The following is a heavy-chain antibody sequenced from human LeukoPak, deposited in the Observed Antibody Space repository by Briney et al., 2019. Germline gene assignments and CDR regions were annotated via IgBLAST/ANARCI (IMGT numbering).Heavy chain of an antibody. J-gene: IGHJ4*02. D-gene: IGHD5-24*01. CDR3: ARSLGPTKPFDF. CDR1: GFVFNSYE. Sequence: GGSLRLSCVASGFVFNSYEMSWVRQAPGKGLEWLSYITGRGNTIYYADSVRGRFTISRDNAKLSLYLQMNTLKAEDTAIYYCARSLGPTKPFDFWGKGTPVTVSS. CDR2: ITGRGNTI. V-gene: IGHV3-48*03.